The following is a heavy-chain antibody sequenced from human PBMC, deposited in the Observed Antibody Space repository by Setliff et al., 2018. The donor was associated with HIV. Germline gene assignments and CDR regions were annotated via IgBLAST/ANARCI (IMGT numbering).Heavy chain of an antibody. J-gene: IGHJ3*02. D-gene: IGHD2-15*01. CDR2: INHSGTT. V-gene: IGHV4-34*10. CDR1: GGSLSGYY. Sequence: ASETLCLTCAVYGGSLSGYYWTWIRQPPGKGLEWIGEINHSGTTDYNPSLQSRLTMSADTSKNQLYLKMNSVTAADTALYFRARDLHANYHVVEIWGPGTMVTVSS. CDR3: ARDLHANYHVVEI.